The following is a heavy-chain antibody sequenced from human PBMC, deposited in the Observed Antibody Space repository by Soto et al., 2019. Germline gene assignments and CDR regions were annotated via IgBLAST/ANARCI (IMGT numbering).Heavy chain of an antibody. CDR2: IYPGDSDT. CDR1: GYSFTSYW. Sequence: PGESLKISCKGSGYSFTSYWIGWVRQMPGKGLEWMGIIYPGDSDTRYSPSFQGQVTISADKSISTTYLQWSSLKASDTAMYYCARQLVAVAGTFDNWFDPRGQGTLVTVSS. D-gene: IGHD6-19*01. V-gene: IGHV5-51*01. CDR3: ARQLVAVAGTFDNWFDP. J-gene: IGHJ5*02.